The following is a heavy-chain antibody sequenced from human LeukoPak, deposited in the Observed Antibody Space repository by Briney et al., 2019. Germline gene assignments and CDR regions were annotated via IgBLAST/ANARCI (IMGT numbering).Heavy chain of an antibody. CDR1: GGSFSGYY. CDR2: INHSGST. CDR3: AREFAPGY. J-gene: IGHJ4*02. V-gene: IGHV4-34*01. Sequence: PSETLSLTCAVYGGSFSGYYWSWIRQPPGKGLEWIGEINHSGSTNYNPSLKSRVTISVDTSKNQFSLKLSSVTAADTAVYCCAREFAPGYWGQGTLVTVSS.